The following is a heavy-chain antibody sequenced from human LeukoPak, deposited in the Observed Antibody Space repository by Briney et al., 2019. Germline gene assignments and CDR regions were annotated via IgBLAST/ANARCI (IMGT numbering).Heavy chain of an antibody. V-gene: IGHV3-48*02. D-gene: IGHD2-2*01. Sequence: GGSLRLSCAASGFIFSSYSMSWVRQAPGKGLEWVSYISSSSSTIYYADSVKGRFTISRDNAKNSLYLQMNSLRDEDTAVYYCARSADQLRHHWFDPWGQGTLVTVSS. CDR3: ARSADQLRHHWFDP. J-gene: IGHJ5*02. CDR2: ISSSSSTI. CDR1: GFIFSSYS.